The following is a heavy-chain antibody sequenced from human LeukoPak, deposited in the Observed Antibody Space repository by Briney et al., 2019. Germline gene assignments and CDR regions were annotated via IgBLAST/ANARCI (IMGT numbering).Heavy chain of an antibody. CDR1: GFTFSSYA. CDR3: AKDGPGYSSGWYYFDY. Sequence: GGSLRLSCAASGFTFSSYAMSWVRQAPGKGLEWVSAISGSGGSTYYADSVKGRFTVSRDNSKNTLYLQMNSLRAEDTAVYYCAKDGPGYSSGWYYFDYWGQGTLVTVSS. D-gene: IGHD6-19*01. V-gene: IGHV3-23*01. CDR2: ISGSGGST. J-gene: IGHJ4*02.